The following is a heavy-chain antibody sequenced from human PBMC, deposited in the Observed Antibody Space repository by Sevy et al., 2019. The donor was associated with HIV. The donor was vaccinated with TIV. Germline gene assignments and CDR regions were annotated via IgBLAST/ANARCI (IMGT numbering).Heavy chain of an antibody. CDR3: ARTNVVVVAATRYYYYYMDV. CDR2: INPSGGST. CDR1: GYTFTSYY. J-gene: IGHJ6*03. D-gene: IGHD2-15*01. V-gene: IGHV1-46*01. Sequence: ASVKVSCKASGYTFTSYYMHWVRQAPGQGLEWMGIINPSGGSTSYAQKFQGRVTMTRDRSTSTVYMELSSLRSEDTAVYYCARTNVVVVAATRYYYYYMDVWGKGTTVTVSS.